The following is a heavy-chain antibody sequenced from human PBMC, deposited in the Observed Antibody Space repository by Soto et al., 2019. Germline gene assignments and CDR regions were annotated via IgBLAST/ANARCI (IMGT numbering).Heavy chain of an antibody. D-gene: IGHD2-8*01. J-gene: IGHJ6*02. Sequence: ASVKVSCKASGYTFTRYGISWVRQAPGQGLEWMGWISGYNGDTNYAQKFQDRVSMTIDTSTGTAYMELRSLTSDDTAIYYWAKNGQPPYYYYRLAVWGQGTKVTVSS. CDR1: GYTFTRYG. CDR2: ISGYNGDT. CDR3: AKNGQPPYYYYRLAV. V-gene: IGHV1-18*01.